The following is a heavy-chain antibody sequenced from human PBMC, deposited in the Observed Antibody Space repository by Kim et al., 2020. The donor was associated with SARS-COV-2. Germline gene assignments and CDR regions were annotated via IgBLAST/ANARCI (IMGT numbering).Heavy chain of an antibody. Sequence: FQGRVTMTRDTSTSTVYMELSSLRSEDTAVYYCARDIRLGIAAADGYFDYWGQGTLVTVSS. CDR3: ARDIRLGIAAADGYFDY. V-gene: IGHV1-46*01. D-gene: IGHD6-13*01. J-gene: IGHJ4*02.